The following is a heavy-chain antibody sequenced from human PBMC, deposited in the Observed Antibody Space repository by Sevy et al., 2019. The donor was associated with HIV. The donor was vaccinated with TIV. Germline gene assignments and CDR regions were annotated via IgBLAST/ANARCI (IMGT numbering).Heavy chain of an antibody. Sequence: GPSVQVSCKTSGGTFSGYAISWVRQAPGQGLEWMGGIIAISGTTNYVQKFQGRVTITADASTRTVYMELRSLKIEDTAIYYCARDRDRGWFDPWGQGTLVTVSS. CDR2: IIAISGTT. CDR3: ARDRDRGWFDP. V-gene: IGHV1-69*13. J-gene: IGHJ5*02. CDR1: GGTFSGYA. D-gene: IGHD3-16*01.